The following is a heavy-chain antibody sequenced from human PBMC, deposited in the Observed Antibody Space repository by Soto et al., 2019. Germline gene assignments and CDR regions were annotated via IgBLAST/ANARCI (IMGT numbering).Heavy chain of an antibody. CDR1: GFTFDDYA. Sequence: GGSLRLSCAASGFTFDDYAMHWVRQAPGKGLEWVSGISWNSGSIGYADSVKGRFTISRDNAKNSLYLQMNSLRAEDTALYYCAKGGYSYGYFDYWGQGTLVTVSS. J-gene: IGHJ4*02. D-gene: IGHD5-18*01. CDR3: AKGGYSYGYFDY. V-gene: IGHV3-9*01. CDR2: ISWNSGSI.